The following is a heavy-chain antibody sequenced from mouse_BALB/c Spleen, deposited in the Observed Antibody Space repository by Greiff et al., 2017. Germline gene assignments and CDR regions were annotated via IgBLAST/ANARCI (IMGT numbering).Heavy chain of an antibody. CDR2: ISYSGST. CDR1: GYSITRDYA. CDR3: ARSSRWSLFGGDY. J-gene: IGHJ4*01. D-gene: IGHD2-3*01. V-gene: IGHV3-2*02. Sequence: EVQLVESGPGLVKPSQSLSLTCTVTGYSITRDYAWNWIRQFPGNKLEWMGYISYSGSTSYNPSLKSRISITRDTSKNQFFLQLNSVTTEDTATYYCARSSRWSLFGGDYWGQGTSVTVSS.